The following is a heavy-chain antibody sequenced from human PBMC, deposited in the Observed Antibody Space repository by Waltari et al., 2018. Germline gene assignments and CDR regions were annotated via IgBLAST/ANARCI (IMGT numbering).Heavy chain of an antibody. CDR1: GFTFSSYD. Sequence: EEQLVESGGGLVQPGGSLRLSCAASGFTFSSYDMHWVRQATGKGLEWVSAIGTAGDTYYLGSVKGRFTISRENAKNSLYLQMNSLRAGDTAMYYCARATTYAFDIWGQGTMVTVSS. CDR2: IGTAGDT. CDR3: ARATTYAFDI. J-gene: IGHJ3*02. V-gene: IGHV3-13*01.